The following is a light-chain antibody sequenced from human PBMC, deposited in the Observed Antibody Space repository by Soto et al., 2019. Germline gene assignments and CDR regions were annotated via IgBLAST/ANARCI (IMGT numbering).Light chain of an antibody. J-gene: IGKJ1*01. CDR1: QSVSSTY. V-gene: IGKV3-20*01. CDR2: GAY. Sequence: EIVFTQSPGTPSFSPGERATLSCRASQSVSSTYLAWYQHKPGQAPRLLIYGAYSRATGIQDRFSGSGSGTDFTLIISRLEPEDFAVYYCKQYGNSFVGFGQGTKVDIK. CDR3: KQYGNSFVG.